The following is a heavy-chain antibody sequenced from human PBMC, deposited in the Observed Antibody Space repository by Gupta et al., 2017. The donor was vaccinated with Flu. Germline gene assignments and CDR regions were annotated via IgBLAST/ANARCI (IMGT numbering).Heavy chain of an antibody. J-gene: IGHJ1*01. V-gene: IGHV7-4-1*02. CDR1: GYTFSSSS. D-gene: IGHD2-21*02. CDR3: VREGGDRN. CDR2: ITATTGDP. Sequence: KDSGYTFSSSSLNWVRQAAGQGLEWRGWITATTGDPTYAQGFTGRFVLSLDTSVRTAYLEISGLKAEETAVYSCVREGGDRNWGQS.